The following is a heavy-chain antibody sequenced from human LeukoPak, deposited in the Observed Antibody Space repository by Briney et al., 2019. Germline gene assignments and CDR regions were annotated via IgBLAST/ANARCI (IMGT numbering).Heavy chain of an antibody. V-gene: IGHV2-5*02. CDR1: GFSLSTSGVG. CDR2: IYWDDDK. CDR3: AHRLGFGGYVD. J-gene: IGHJ4*02. D-gene: IGHD5-12*01. Sequence: KESGPTLVKPTQTLTLTCFFSGFSLSTSGVGVGWIRQPSGKALEWLALIYWDDDKRYSPSLKSRLTITKDTSKNQVVLTMTNMDPVDTATHYCAHRLGFGGYVDWGQGTLVTVSS.